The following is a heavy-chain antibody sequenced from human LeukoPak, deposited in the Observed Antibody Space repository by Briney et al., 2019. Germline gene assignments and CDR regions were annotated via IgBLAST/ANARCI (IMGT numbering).Heavy chain of an antibody. CDR3: ARGGCSSTSCYTGGFDY. Sequence: SETLSLTCAVYGGSFSGYYWSWIRQPPGKGLEWIGEINHSGSTNYNPSLKSRVTISVDTSKNQFSLKLSSVTAADTAVYYCARGGCSSTSCYTGGFDYWGQGTLVIVSS. J-gene: IGHJ4*02. CDR1: GGSFSGYY. CDR2: INHSGST. D-gene: IGHD2-2*02. V-gene: IGHV4-34*01.